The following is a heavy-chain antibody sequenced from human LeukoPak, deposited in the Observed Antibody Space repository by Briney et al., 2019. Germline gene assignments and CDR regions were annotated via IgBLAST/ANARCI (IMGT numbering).Heavy chain of an antibody. CDR1: GFPFNVQT. V-gene: IGHV3-23*01. CDR2: ISGSGGNT. D-gene: IGHD2-8*01. CDR3: AKDRPVLMVYATSPHYFDY. Sequence: GGSLRLSCAASGFPFNVQTMSWVRQAPGKGLEWVSAISGSGGNTYYADSVKGRFTISRDNSKNTLYLQMNSLRAEDTAVYYCAKDRPVLMVYATSPHYFDYWGQGTLVTVSS. J-gene: IGHJ4*02.